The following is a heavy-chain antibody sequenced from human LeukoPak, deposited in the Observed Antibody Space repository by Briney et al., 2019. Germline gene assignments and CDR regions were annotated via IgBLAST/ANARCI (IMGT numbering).Heavy chain of an antibody. CDR3: AKERDIVAAI. CDR2: IYYSGST. J-gene: IGHJ3*02. Sequence: SETLSLTCTVSGGSISSSSYYWGWIRQPPGKGLEWIGSIYYSGSTYYNPSLKSRVTISVDTSKNQFSLKLSSVTAADTAVYYCAKERDIVAAIWGQGTMVTVSS. V-gene: IGHV4-39*07. CDR1: GGSISSSSYY. D-gene: IGHD5-12*01.